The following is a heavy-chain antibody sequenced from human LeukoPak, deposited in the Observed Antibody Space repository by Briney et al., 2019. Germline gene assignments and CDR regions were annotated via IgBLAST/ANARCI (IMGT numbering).Heavy chain of an antibody. J-gene: IGHJ5*02. D-gene: IGHD3-3*01. CDR3: ARGPHIRTYDRDNWFDP. Sequence: ASVKVSCKASGGTFSNYVISWVRQAPGQGLEWMGGIIPIFGTANYAQKFQGKVTITADESTNTAYMELSSLRSEDTAIYYCARGPHIRTYDRDNWFDPWGQGTLVTVSS. CDR2: IIPIFGTA. CDR1: GGTFSNYV. V-gene: IGHV1-69*13.